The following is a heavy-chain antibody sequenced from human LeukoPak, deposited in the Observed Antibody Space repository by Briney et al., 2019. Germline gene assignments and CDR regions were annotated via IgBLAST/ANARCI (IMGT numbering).Heavy chain of an antibody. D-gene: IGHD3-3*01. CDR2: IDPSDSYT. V-gene: IGHV5-10-1*01. CDR3: ARPKITIFGVVDAFDI. J-gene: IGHJ3*02. CDR1: GYSSTSYW. Sequence: GESLKISCKGSGYSSTSYWISWVRQMPGKGLEWMGRIDPSDSYTNYSPSFQGHVTISADKSISTAYLQWSSLKASDTAMYYCARPKITIFGVVDAFDIWGQGTMVTVSS.